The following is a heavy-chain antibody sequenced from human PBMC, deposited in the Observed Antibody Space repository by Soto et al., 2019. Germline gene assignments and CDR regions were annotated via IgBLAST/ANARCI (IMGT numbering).Heavy chain of an antibody. D-gene: IGHD2-15*01. J-gene: IGHJ4*02. CDR2: IYYSGST. CDR3: ARVSCSGNSCYYFDY. V-gene: IGHV4-61*01. Sequence: PSETLSLTCTVSGGSVSSASYYWSWIRQPPGKGLEWIGYIYYSGSTNYNPSLKSRVTFSVDTSKSQFSLKLSSVTAADTAVYYCARVSCSGNSCYYFDYWGQGALVTVSS. CDR1: GGSVSSASYY.